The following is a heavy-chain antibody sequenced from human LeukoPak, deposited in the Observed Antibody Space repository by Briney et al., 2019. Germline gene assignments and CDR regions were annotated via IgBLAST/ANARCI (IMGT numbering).Heavy chain of an antibody. J-gene: IGHJ5*02. CDR2: ISANGVDT. V-gene: IGHV3-23*01. Sequence: QPGGSLRLSCAASGFTFSSYAMHWVRQAPGKGLEWVSAISANGVDTFYAPSVKGRSTISRDNSKNTLHLQINSLRAEDTAIYYCAKDVWWSVSWGQGTLVTVSS. D-gene: IGHD2-8*02. CDR1: GFTFSSYA. CDR3: AKDVWWSVS.